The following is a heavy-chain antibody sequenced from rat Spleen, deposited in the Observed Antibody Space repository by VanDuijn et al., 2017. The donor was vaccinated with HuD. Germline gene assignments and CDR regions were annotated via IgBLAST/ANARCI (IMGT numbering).Heavy chain of an antibody. J-gene: IGHJ2*01. CDR1: GFTFSNYG. D-gene: IGHD1-11*01. Sequence: EVQLVESGGGLVQPGRSLKLSCAASGFTFSNYGMHWIRQAPTKGLEWVASISPSGGSTYYRDSVKGRFTITRDNAKSTLYLQMDSLRSEDTATYYCATEATGGIVTAAHYFDYWGQGVMVTVSS. CDR3: ATEATGGIVTAAHYFDY. V-gene: IGHV5-19*01. CDR2: ISPSGGST.